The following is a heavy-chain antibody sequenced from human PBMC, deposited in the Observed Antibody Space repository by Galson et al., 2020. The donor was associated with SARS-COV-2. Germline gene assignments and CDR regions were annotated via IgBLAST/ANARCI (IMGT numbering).Heavy chain of an antibody. Sequence: KISCKASGGTIRSSGVSWLRQAPGQGLEWMGGIVPMFGTVNYAQTFQGRVTISADESTNAVNVELSSLRPEDTAVYYCARGLRTVGTTAWFAPWGQGTLVTVSS. CDR3: ARGLRTVGTTAWFAP. V-gene: IGHV1-69*01. CDR2: IVPMFGTV. CDR1: GGTIRSSG. J-gene: IGHJ5*02. D-gene: IGHD1-1*01.